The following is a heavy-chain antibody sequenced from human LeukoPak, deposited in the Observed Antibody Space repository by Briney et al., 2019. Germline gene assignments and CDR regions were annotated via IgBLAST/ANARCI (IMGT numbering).Heavy chain of an antibody. J-gene: IGHJ5*02. Sequence: GASVKVSCKASGYTFSNYAISWARQAPGQGLEWMGWISAYSGDTNYAQKLQGRVTMTTDTFTSTAYLELGSLTSDDTAVYYCARDSRGLGTMVRHNWFDPWGQGTLVTVSS. CDR1: GYTFSNYA. CDR2: ISAYSGDT. CDR3: ARDSRGLGTMVRHNWFDP. D-gene: IGHD3-10*01. V-gene: IGHV1-18*01.